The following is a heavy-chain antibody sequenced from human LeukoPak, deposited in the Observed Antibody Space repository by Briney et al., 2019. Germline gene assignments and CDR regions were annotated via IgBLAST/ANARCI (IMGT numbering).Heavy chain of an antibody. CDR2: IIPIYGTA. V-gene: IGHV1-69*13. CDR1: GGTFNSFA. Sequence: GASVKVSCKASGGTFNSFAINWVRQAPGQGLEWMGGIIPIYGTATYAQKFQGRVTITADESTTTAYMELSSLRSEDTAVYYCAAELYSGTYGRCCSFAFWGQGTPVTVSS. CDR3: AAELYSGTYGRCCSFAF. J-gene: IGHJ4*02. D-gene: IGHD1-26*01.